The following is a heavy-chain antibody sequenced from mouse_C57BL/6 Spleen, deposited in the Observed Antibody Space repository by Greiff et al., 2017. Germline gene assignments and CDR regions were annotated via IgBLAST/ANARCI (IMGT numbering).Heavy chain of an antibody. Sequence: QVQLMESGPELVRPGPSVKVSCKASGYAFTNYLLEWVKQRPGQGLEWIGVINPGGGGTNYNENLKGKATLTADKSSSTSYMQLSSLTSEDSAVYFCARPLYYDYDGGFAYWGQGTLVTVSA. V-gene: IGHV1-54*01. CDR2: INPGGGGT. J-gene: IGHJ3*01. CDR3: ARPLYYDYDGGFAY. CDR1: GYAFTNYL. D-gene: IGHD2-4*01.